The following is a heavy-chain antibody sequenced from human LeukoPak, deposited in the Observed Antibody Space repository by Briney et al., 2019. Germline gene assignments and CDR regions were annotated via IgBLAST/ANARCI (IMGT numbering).Heavy chain of an antibody. CDR1: GFTFSSYG. CDR2: ISYDGSNK. CDR3: AKETVEGWLQFG. Sequence: GRSLRLSCAASGFTFSSYGMHWVRQAPGKGLEWVAVISYDGSNKYYADSVKGRFTISRDNSKNTLYLQMNSLRAEDTAVYYCAKETVEGWLQFGWGQGTLVTVSS. V-gene: IGHV3-30*18. J-gene: IGHJ4*02. D-gene: IGHD5-24*01.